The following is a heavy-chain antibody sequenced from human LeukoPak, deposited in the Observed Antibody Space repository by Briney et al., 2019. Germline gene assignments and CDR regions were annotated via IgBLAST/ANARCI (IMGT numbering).Heavy chain of an antibody. Sequence: GGSLRLSCAASGFTFNNYAMNWVRQTPGKGLEWVSVITGTGDTTYYTDSVKGRFTISRDNSKNTLYLQMNSLRAEDTALYYCAKDWGKFSSSWYDYWGQGTLVTVSS. CDR2: ITGTGDTT. CDR3: AKDWGKFSSSWYDY. D-gene: IGHD6-13*01. V-gene: IGHV3-23*01. CDR1: GFTFNNYA. J-gene: IGHJ4*02.